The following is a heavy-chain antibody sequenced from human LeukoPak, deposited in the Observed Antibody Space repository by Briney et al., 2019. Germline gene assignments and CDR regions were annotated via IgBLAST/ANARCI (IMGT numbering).Heavy chain of an antibody. V-gene: IGHV4-59*08. Sequence: SETLSLTCTVSGGSISSYYWSWIRQPPGKGLEWIGYIYYSGSTNYNPSLKSRVTISVDTSENQFSLKLSSVTAADTAVYYCARYSGSHYAFDIWGQGTMVTVSS. CDR1: GGSISSYY. CDR3: ARYSGSHYAFDI. J-gene: IGHJ3*02. CDR2: IYYSGST. D-gene: IGHD1-26*01.